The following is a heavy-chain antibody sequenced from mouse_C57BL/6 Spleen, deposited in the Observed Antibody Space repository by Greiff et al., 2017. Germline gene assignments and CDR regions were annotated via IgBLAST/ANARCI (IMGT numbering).Heavy chain of an antibody. J-gene: IGHJ2*01. V-gene: IGHV1-55*01. CDR3: AKCSTVYFDY. Sequence: VQLQQSGAELVKPGTSVKMSCKASGYNFNNYWLPWVKQRPGPGLEWIGDIYPGSGSTKYTEKFKNKATLTVDKSSSTAYLQLRSLTSEDSAVYYWAKCSTVYFDYWGQGTTLTGSA. CDR1: GYNFNNYW. CDR2: IYPGSGST. D-gene: IGHD1-3*01.